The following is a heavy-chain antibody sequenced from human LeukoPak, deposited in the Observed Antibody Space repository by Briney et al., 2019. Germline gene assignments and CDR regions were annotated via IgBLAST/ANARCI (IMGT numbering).Heavy chain of an antibody. Sequence: GPSVKVSCKASGYTFTSYDITCVRQATRQGLEWMGWMNPNSGKTGYAQKFQGRVTMTRNTSISTAYMELSSLRSEDTAVYYCARGLRPDSSGTFDYWGQGTLVTVSS. CDR3: ARGLRPDSSGTFDY. D-gene: IGHD3-22*01. V-gene: IGHV1-8*01. J-gene: IGHJ4*02. CDR2: MNPNSGKT. CDR1: GYTFTSYD.